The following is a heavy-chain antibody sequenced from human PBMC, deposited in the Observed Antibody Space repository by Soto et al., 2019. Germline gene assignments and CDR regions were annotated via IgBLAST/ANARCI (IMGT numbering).Heavy chain of an antibody. J-gene: IGHJ6*02. Sequence: QVTLKESGPVLVKPTETLTLTCTVSGFSLSNARMGVSWIRQPPGTALEWLAHIFSNDEKSYSTSLKSRRTIAKDTSKSQVVLTMTNMDPVDTATYDGARNSRHVGGMDVWGQGTTVTVSS. CDR2: IFSNDEK. CDR1: GFSLSNARMG. CDR3: ARNSRHVGGMDV. D-gene: IGHD1-26*01. V-gene: IGHV2-26*01.